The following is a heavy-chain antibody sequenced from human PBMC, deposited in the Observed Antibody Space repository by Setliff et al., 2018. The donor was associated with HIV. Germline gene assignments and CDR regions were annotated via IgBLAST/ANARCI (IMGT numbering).Heavy chain of an antibody. V-gene: IGHV4-59*11. Sequence: SETLSLTCTVSRDSINGHWWSWIRQPPGKGLEWTGSIHYSGITHYDPSLKSRLTMSVDTSKNQVSLKLTSVTAADTAVYYCARYKCINFACVGFDIWGQGTVVTVSS. CDR3: ARYKCINFACVGFDI. CDR2: IHYSGIT. J-gene: IGHJ3*02. CDR1: RDSINGHW. D-gene: IGHD3-9*01.